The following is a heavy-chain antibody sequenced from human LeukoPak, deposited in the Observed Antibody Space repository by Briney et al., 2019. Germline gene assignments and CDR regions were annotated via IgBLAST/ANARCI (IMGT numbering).Heavy chain of an antibody. CDR2: ISAYNGNT. CDR1: GYTFTSYG. J-gene: IGHJ6*02. V-gene: IGHV1-18*01. Sequence: ASVKVSCKASGYTFTSYGISWVRQAPGQGLEWMGWISAYNGNTNYAQKLQGRVTMTTDTSTSTAYMELRSLRSDDTAVYYCARGRSSWYLYYYYYGMDVWGQGTTVTVS. D-gene: IGHD6-13*01. CDR3: ARGRSSWYLYYYYYGMDV.